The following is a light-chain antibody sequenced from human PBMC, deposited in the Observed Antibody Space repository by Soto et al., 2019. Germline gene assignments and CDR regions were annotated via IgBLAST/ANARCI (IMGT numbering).Light chain of an antibody. CDR2: GAS. CDR1: QSVSSNF. J-gene: IGKJ4*01. V-gene: IGKV3-20*01. Sequence: EIVLTQSPGTLPLSPGERATLSCRASQSVSSNFLAWYQQKPGQAPRLLIYGASSRATGIPDRFSGSGSGTDFTLTISRLEPEDFAVYYCQQYGSSPPLTFGGGTKVEIK. CDR3: QQYGSSPPLT.